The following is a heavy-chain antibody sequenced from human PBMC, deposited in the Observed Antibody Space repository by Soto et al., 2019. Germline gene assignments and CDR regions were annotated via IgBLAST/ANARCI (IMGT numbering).Heavy chain of an antibody. CDR2: IIPIFGTA. D-gene: IGHD2-15*01. V-gene: IGHV1-69*13. J-gene: IGHJ6*04. CDR3: WSLASSYYYGMDV. CDR1: GSTFSSYA. Sequence: GASVKVSCKASGSTFSSYAISWVRQAPGQGLEGMGGIIPIFGTANYAQKFQGRITNTPDGSTSTAHKELSDLRSEATAVYSWWSLASSYYYGMDVGGKGTTVTVSS.